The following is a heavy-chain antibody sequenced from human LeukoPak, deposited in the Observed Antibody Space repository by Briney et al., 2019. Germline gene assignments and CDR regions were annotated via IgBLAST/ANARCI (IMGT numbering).Heavy chain of an antibody. V-gene: IGHV1-24*01. D-gene: IGHD3-10*01. CDR1: GYTLNALS. CDR2: LDPVDGET. Sequence: ASVKVSCKASGYTLNALSIHWVRQAPGKGREWMGGLDPVDGETIYAQRFQGRVTMTEDTSTDTAYLDLRSLGSDDTAVYYCTTSRRFYYGSGTFQYWGQGTLLTVSS. CDR3: TTSRRFYYGSGTFQY. J-gene: IGHJ1*01.